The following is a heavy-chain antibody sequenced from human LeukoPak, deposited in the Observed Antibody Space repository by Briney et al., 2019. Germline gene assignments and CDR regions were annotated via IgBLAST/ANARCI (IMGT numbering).Heavy chain of an antibody. CDR1: GGSISSGSYY. Sequence: PSETLSLTCTVSGGSISSGSYYWSWIRQPAGKGLEWIGRIYTSGSTNYNPSLKSRVTMSVDTSKNQFSLKLSSVTAADTAVYYCARDGGTTARGLYWFDPWGQGTLVTVSS. CDR2: IYTSGST. V-gene: IGHV4-61*02. D-gene: IGHD4-17*01. J-gene: IGHJ5*02. CDR3: ARDGGTTARGLYWFDP.